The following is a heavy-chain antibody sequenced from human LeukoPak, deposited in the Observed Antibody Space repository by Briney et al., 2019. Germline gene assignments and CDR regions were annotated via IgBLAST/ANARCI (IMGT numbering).Heavy chain of an antibody. CDR2: INAGNGNT. CDR1: GYTFTSYA. CDR3: ARARQWLATGYFDY. J-gene: IGHJ4*02. V-gene: IGHV1-3*01. D-gene: IGHD6-19*01. Sequence: ASVTVSCTASGYTFTSYAMHWVRQAPGQRLEWMGWINAGNGNTKYSQKFQGRVTITRDTSASTAYMELSSLRSEDTAVYYCARARQWLATGYFDYWGQGTLVTVSS.